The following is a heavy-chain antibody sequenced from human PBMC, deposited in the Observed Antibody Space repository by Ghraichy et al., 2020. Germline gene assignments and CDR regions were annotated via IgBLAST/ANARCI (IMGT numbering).Heavy chain of an antibody. CDR1: GGSISSSSYY. CDR2: IYYSGST. CDR3: ARHFSSPSRFYYYYYYMDV. Sequence: SETLSLTCTVSGGSISSSSYYWGWIRQPPGKGLEWIGSIYYSGSTYYNPSLKSRVTISVDTSKNQFSLKLSSVTAADTAVYYCARHFSSPSRFYYYYYYMDVWGKGTTVTVSS. J-gene: IGHJ6*03. D-gene: IGHD6-6*01. V-gene: IGHV4-39*01.